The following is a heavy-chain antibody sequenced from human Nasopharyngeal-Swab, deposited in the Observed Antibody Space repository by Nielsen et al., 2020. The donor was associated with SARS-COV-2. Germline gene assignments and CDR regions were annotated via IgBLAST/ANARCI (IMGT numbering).Heavy chain of an antibody. CDR3: ARRAYCSGGSCYSPYYMDV. CDR2: IDPSDSYT. D-gene: IGHD2-15*01. V-gene: IGHV5-10-1*01. CDR1: GYSFTSYW. Sequence: GESLQISCKGSGYSFTSYWISWVRQMPGKGLEWMGRIDPSDSYTNYSPSFQGHVTISADKSISTAYLQWSSLKASDTAMYYCARRAYCSGGSCYSPYYMDVWGKGTTVTVSS. J-gene: IGHJ6*03.